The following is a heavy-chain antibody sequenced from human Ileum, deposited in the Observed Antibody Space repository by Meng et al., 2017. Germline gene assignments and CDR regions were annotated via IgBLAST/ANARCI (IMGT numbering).Heavy chain of an antibody. V-gene: IGHV1-18*01. D-gene: IGHD6-19*01. CDR2: IGAYNGDT. Sequence: QLQPVQSRAEVTNLGASVKVPYKASGYTYTHHGIGWVRHAPGQGLEWMGWIGAYNGDTNYVQKCQGRVTMTTDASTSIAYMVLRSLRSDDTAVYYCARDPSNSSGWHAYFDYWGQGTLVTVSS. CDR3: ARDPSNSSGWHAYFDY. J-gene: IGHJ4*02. CDR1: GYTYTHHG.